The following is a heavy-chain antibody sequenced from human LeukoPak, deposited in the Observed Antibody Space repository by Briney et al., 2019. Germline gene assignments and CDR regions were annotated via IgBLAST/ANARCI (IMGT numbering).Heavy chain of an antibody. CDR2: INHSGST. CDR1: GGSFSGYY. D-gene: IGHD2-21*01. Sequence: SEALSLTCAVYGGSFSGYYWSWIRQPPGKGLEWIGEINHSGSTNYNPSLKSRVTISVDTSKNQFSLKLSSVAAADTAVYYCARYFGAYWSQGTLVTVSS. J-gene: IGHJ4*02. V-gene: IGHV4-34*01. CDR3: ARYFGAY.